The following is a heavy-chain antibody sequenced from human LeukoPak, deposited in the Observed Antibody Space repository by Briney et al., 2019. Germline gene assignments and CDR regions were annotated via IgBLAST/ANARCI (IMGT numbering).Heavy chain of an antibody. D-gene: IGHD4-23*01. CDR2: INPSGGST. J-gene: IGHJ2*01. Sequence: ASVKVSCKASGYTFTSYYMHWVRQAPGQGLEWMGIINPSGGSTSYAQKFQGRVTMTRDTSISTAYMELSRLRSDDTAVYYCARSPNYGGKPEWYFDLWGRGTLVTVSS. V-gene: IGHV1-46*01. CDR3: ARSPNYGGKPEWYFDL. CDR1: GYTFTSYY.